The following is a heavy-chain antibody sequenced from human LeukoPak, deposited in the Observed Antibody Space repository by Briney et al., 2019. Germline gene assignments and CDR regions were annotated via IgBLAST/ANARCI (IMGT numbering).Heavy chain of an antibody. J-gene: IGHJ4*02. Sequence: GGSLRLSCAASGLTFKNFAMSWVRQAPGKGLEWLAVSSGDEDSIHYADSVRGHFVISTDNSENTSYLHMDSLRAEDTAVYYCTIDLMTGFSSGWHFAYWGQGTLVTVSS. V-gene: IGHV3-23*01. CDR2: SSGDEDSI. CDR1: GLTFKNFA. D-gene: IGHD6-19*01. CDR3: TIDLMTGFSSGWHFAY.